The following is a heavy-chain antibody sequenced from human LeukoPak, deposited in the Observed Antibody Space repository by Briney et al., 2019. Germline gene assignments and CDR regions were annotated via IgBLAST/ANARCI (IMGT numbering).Heavy chain of an antibody. CDR2: IHHSGST. V-gene: IGHV4-38-2*02. CDR1: GYSISSGYY. J-gene: IGHJ4*02. Sequence: PSETLSLTCTVSGYSISSGYYWGWIRQPPGKGLEWIGSIHHSGSTYYNPSLKSRVAISVDTSKNQFSLKLSSVTAADTAVYYCARGPLYDHSESFDYWGQGTLVTVFS. CDR3: ARGPLYDHSESFDY. D-gene: IGHD3-10*01.